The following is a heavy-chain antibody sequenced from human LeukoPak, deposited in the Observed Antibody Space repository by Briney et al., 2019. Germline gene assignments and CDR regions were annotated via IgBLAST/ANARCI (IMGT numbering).Heavy chain of an antibody. Sequence: ETLSLTCAVYGGSFSGYYWSWVRQAPGKGLEWVSAISGSGGSTYYADSVKGRFTISRDNSKNTLYLQMNSLRAEDTAVYYCAKENYFDYWGQGTLVTVSS. J-gene: IGHJ4*02. CDR3: AKENYFDY. CDR2: ISGSGGST. CDR1: GGSFSGYY. V-gene: IGHV3-23*01.